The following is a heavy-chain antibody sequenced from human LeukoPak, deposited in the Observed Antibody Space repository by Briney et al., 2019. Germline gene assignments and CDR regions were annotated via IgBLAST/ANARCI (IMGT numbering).Heavy chain of an antibody. CDR1: GLTFTTYA. J-gene: IGHJ6*04. Sequence: GGSLRLSCAASGLTFTTYAMNWVRQAPGRGLEWVSSIEPSGFTIFYANSVKGRFTISRDNAKNSLYLQMNSLRAEDTAVYYCAELGITMIGGVWGKGTTVTISS. CDR2: IEPSGFTI. V-gene: IGHV3-21*01. CDR3: AELGITMIGGV. D-gene: IGHD3-10*02.